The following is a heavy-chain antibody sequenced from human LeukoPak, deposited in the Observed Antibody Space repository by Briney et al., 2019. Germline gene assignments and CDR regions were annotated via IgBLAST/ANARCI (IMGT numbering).Heavy chain of an antibody. CDR3: ARDKKGTSCYYY. V-gene: IGHV4-59*01. J-gene: IGHJ4*02. CDR2: INYSGST. D-gene: IGHD2-2*01. CDR1: GGSISSYY. Sequence: SETLSLTCTVSGGSISSYYWSWIRQSPGKGLEWIGFINYSGSTTYNPSLKSRVTISVDTSKNQFSLKLTSVTAADTAVYYCARDKKGTSCYYYWGPGTLVTVSS.